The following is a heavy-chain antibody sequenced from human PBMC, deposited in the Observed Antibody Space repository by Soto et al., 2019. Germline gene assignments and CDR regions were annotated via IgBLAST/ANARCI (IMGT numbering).Heavy chain of an antibody. J-gene: IGHJ6*03. V-gene: IGHV3-74*01. CDR1: GFTFSTYW. CDR2: INSDGSST. D-gene: IGHD2-15*01. Sequence: GGSLRLSCAASGFTFSTYWMHWVRQAPGKGLAWVSRINSDGSSTSYADSVKGRFTISRDNAKNSLYLQMNSLRAEDTAVYYCARDNVVVVAATGGGSHYMDVWGKGTTVTVSS. CDR3: ARDNVVVVAATGGGSHYMDV.